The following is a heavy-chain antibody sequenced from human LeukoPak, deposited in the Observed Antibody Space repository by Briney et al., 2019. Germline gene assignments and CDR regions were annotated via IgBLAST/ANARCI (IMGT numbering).Heavy chain of an antibody. CDR1: GYTFTSYG. CDR2: ISAYNGNT. V-gene: IGHV1-18*01. J-gene: IGHJ3*02. D-gene: IGHD3-22*01. Sequence: ASVKVSCRASGYTFTSYGISWVRQAPGQGLEWMGWISAYNGNTNYAQKLQGRVTMTTDTSTSTAYMELRSLRSDDTAVYYCARDLPITMIVVVEDAFDIWGQGTKVTVSS. CDR3: ARDLPITMIVVVEDAFDI.